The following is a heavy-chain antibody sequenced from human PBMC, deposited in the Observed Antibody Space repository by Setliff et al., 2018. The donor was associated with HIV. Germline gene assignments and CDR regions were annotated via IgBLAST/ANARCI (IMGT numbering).Heavy chain of an antibody. CDR3: VKDDSATVRYYFYMDV. D-gene: IGHD3-3*01. CDR1: GVTLDTSD. Sequence: GSLRLSCEVSGVTLDTSDIHWVRQAPGMGFEWVSSFTGGFAYYADSVKGRFSISRDNFKNILYLQMNSLRVDDMAMYYCVKDDSATVRYYFYMDVWGKGTTVTVSS. V-gene: IGHV3-23*01. J-gene: IGHJ6*03. CDR2: FTGGFA.